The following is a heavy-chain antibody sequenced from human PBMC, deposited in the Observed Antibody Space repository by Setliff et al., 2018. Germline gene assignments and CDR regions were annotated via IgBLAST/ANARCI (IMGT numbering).Heavy chain of an antibody. V-gene: IGHV4-39*01. CDR3: ARRDPTGYYGYSFDF. D-gene: IGHD3-9*01. CDR2: VDHSGNA. Sequence: LSLTCTVSGDSISRSTYYWGWIRQSPGKGLDWIGTVDHSGNAFYNPSLKSRVIISVDTSKNQVSLRLTSVSAADTAVYFCARRDPTGYYGYSFDFWGQGTLVTVSS. J-gene: IGHJ4*02. CDR1: GDSISRSTYY.